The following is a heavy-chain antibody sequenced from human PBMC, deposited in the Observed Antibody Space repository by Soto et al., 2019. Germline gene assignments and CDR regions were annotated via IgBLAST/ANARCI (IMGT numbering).Heavy chain of an antibody. CDR3: ARDPIWFGELGYGMDV. CDR2: IYHSGST. Sequence: SETLSLTCAVSGGSISSSNWWSWVRQPPGKGLEWIGEIYHSGSTNYNPSLKSRVTISVDKSKNQFSLKLSSVTAADTAVYYCARDPIWFGELGYGMDVWGQGTTVTVSS. J-gene: IGHJ6*02. D-gene: IGHD3-10*01. V-gene: IGHV4-4*02. CDR1: GGSISSSNW.